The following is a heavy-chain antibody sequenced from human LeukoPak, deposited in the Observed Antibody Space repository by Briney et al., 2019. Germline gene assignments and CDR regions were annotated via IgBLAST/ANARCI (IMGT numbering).Heavy chain of an antibody. CDR1: GFTFSSYS. CDR3: ARDKKSGESSEIDY. D-gene: IGHD3-10*01. CDR2: ISSRSSTI. V-gene: IGHV3-48*04. Sequence: GGSLKLSCAASGFTFSSYSMNWVRQAPGKGLEWVSYISSRSSTIYYADSVKGRFTVSRDNAKNTLNLQMNSLRAEDTAVYYCARDKKSGESSEIDYWGQGTLVTVSS. J-gene: IGHJ4*02.